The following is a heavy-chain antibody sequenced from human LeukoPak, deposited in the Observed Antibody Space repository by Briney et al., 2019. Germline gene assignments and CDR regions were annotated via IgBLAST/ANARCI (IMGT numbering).Heavy chain of an antibody. CDR3: ARKRVYCSGGSCSAFDY. CDR1: GGSISSYY. V-gene: IGHV4-4*07. Sequence: PSETLSLTCTVSGGSISSYYWSWIRQPAGKGLEWIGRIYTSGSTNYNPSLKSRVTMSVDTSKNQFSLKLSSVTAADTAVYYCARKRVYCSGGSCSAFDYWGQGTLVTVSS. D-gene: IGHD2-15*01. J-gene: IGHJ4*02. CDR2: IYTSGST.